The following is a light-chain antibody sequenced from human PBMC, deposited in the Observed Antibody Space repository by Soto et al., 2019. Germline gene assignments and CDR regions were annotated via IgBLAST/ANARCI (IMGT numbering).Light chain of an antibody. CDR2: LNSDGSH. J-gene: IGLJ3*02. CDR1: SGHSSYA. Sequence: QTVVTQSPSASASLGASVKLTCTLSSGHSSYAIAWHQQQPETGPRYLMKLNSDGSHSKGDGIPDRFSGSSSGAERYLTISSLQSEDEADYYCQTWGTGIHWVFGGGTKLTVL. V-gene: IGLV4-69*01. CDR3: QTWGTGIHWV.